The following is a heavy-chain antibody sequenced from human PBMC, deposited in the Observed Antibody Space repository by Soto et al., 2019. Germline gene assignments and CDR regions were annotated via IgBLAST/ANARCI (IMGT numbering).Heavy chain of an antibody. Sequence: EVQLVESGGGIVQPGVSLRLSCAASGFTFSSYWMHWVRQAPGKGLVWVSRINSDGSSTSYADSVKGRFTISRDNAKNTLYLQMNSLRAEDTAEYYCAREGWLQPYFDYLGQGTLVTVSS. V-gene: IGHV3-74*01. J-gene: IGHJ4*02. D-gene: IGHD5-12*01. CDR1: GFTFSSYW. CDR2: INSDGSST. CDR3: AREGWLQPYFDY.